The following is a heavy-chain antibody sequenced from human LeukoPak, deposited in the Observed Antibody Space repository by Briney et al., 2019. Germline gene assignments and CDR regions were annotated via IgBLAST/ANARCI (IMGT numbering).Heavy chain of an antibody. CDR3: VRGNDYGGPHY. CDR1: GFTFTNYA. V-gene: IGHV3-74*01. CDR2: IDRDGSRI. Sequence: GGSLRLSCAASGFTFTNYAMSWVRQAPGKGLVWVSRIDRDGSRINYADSVKGRFTISRDNGKNTLFLQMNSLRAEDAAVYYCVRGNDYGGPHYWGQGTLVTVSS. J-gene: IGHJ4*02. D-gene: IGHD4-23*01.